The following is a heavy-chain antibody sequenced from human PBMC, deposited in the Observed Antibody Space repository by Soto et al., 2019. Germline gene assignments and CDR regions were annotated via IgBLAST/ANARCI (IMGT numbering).Heavy chain of an antibody. CDR2: IYHSGST. CDR1: GGSTSSGGYS. Sequence: PSETLSLTCAVSGGSTSSGGYSWSWIRQPPGKGLEWIGYIYHSGSTYYNPSLKSRVTISVDRSKNQFSLKLSSVTAADTAVYYCARTKWFRELSWFDPWGQGTLVTVSS. CDR3: ARTKWFRELSWFDP. J-gene: IGHJ5*02. V-gene: IGHV4-30-2*01. D-gene: IGHD3-10*01.